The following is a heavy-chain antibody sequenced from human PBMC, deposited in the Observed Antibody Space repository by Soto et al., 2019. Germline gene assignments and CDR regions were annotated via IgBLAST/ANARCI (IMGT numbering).Heavy chain of an antibody. CDR2: ISYDGSNK. D-gene: IGHD3-22*01. CDR1: GFTFSSYA. Sequence: QVQLVESGGGVVQPGRSLRLSCAASGFTFSSYAMHWVRQAPGKGLEWVAVISYDGSNKYYADSVKGRFTISRDNSKNTLYLQMNSLRAEDTAVYYCARDLPPNYYDSSGYSGFAYWGQGTLVTVSS. CDR3: ARDLPPNYYDSSGYSGFAY. V-gene: IGHV3-30-3*01. J-gene: IGHJ4*02.